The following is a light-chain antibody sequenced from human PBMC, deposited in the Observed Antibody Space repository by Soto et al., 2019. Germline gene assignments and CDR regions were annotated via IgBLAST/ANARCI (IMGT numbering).Light chain of an antibody. Sequence: DIQLTQSPSFLSASAGDRVTITCRANQGISRYLAWYQQKPGKAPKLLIFAASTLHSGVPSRFSGSGSGTEFTLTISSLQAEDFATYYCQHLHSYPLTFGGGTKVEIK. CDR3: QHLHSYPLT. CDR1: QGISRY. CDR2: AAS. J-gene: IGKJ4*01. V-gene: IGKV1-9*01.